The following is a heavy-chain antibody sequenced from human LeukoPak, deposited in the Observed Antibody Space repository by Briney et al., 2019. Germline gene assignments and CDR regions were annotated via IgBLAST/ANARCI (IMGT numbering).Heavy chain of an antibody. CDR1: GGSLRNYY. D-gene: IGHD6-19*01. CDR2: IYYSGST. Sequence: PSETLSLTCTVSGGSLRNYYWGWIRQPPGKGLEWIGYIYYSGSTNYNPPLKSRVTISVDTSRNQFSLKLSSVTAADTAVYFCARLLPAVAGTSYFPHWGQGTLVTVSS. J-gene: IGHJ1*01. CDR3: ARLLPAVAGTSYFPH. V-gene: IGHV4-59*08.